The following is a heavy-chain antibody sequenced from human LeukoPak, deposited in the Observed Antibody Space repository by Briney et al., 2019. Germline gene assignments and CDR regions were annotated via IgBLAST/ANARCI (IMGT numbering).Heavy chain of an antibody. J-gene: IGHJ4*02. V-gene: IGHV4-61*02. Sequence: PSQTLSLTCTVSGGSISSDNYYWSWIRQPAGKGLEWIGRIYSSGSTNYNPSLKSRVTISVDTSKNQFSLKLSSVTAADTAVYYCARSLFGSSWGKFDYWGQGTLVTVSS. CDR1: GGSISSDNYY. CDR3: ARSLFGSSWGKFDY. CDR2: IYSSGST. D-gene: IGHD6-13*01.